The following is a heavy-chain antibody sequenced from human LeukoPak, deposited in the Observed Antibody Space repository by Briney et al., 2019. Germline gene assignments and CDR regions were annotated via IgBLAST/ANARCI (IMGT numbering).Heavy chain of an antibody. CDR2: IYLGDSDT. CDR1: GYSFTSYW. V-gene: IGHV5-51*01. CDR3: ARLPPVDTAMVTDYYYYGMDV. J-gene: IGHJ6*02. Sequence: GESLKISCKGSGYSFTSYWIGWVRQMPGKGLEWMGIIYLGDSDTRYSPSFQGQVTISADKSISTAYLQWSSLKASDTAMYYCARLPPVDTAMVTDYYYYGMDVWGQGTTVTVSS. D-gene: IGHD5-18*01.